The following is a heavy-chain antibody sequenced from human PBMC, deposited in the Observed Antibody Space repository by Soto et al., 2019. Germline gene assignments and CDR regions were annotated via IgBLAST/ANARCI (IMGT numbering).Heavy chain of an antibody. J-gene: IGHJ4*02. D-gene: IGHD1-26*01. Sequence: SETLSLTCSVSGGSINSFYWTWIRQSPGKGLEWIGYIYYTGSNTNYNPSLKSRVTISVDTSRNQFPLNLRSVTAADTAVYFCARVREGTTTYYFDYWGQGTLVTVSS. CDR3: ARVREGTTTYYFDY. CDR2: IYYTGSNT. V-gene: IGHV4-59*01. CDR1: GGSINSFY.